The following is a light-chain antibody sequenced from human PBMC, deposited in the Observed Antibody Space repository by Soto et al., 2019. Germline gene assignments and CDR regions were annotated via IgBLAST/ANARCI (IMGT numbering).Light chain of an antibody. Sequence: EIVMTQSPATLSVSPGERATLSCRASQSVGSNLACYQQKPGQAPTSLIYGVSTRATGIPARFSCSGSGTDFTLTISILQSEDFAIYFCQQYNNWPPDRTFGQGTKVEIK. CDR3: QQYNNWPPDRT. CDR2: GVS. CDR1: QSVGSN. J-gene: IGKJ1*01. V-gene: IGKV3-15*01.